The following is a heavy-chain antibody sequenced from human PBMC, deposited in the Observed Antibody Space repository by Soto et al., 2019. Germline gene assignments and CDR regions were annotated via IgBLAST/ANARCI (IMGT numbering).Heavy chain of an antibody. CDR2: ISSSGETI. V-gene: IGHV3-11*01. Sequence: QVQLVESGGGLVKPGGSLRLSCVASGFTFSDYFMSWIRQAPGKGLEWLAYISSSGETIYYADSVKGRFTISRDHAKNSLYVQMNSLRDEATAVYYWARRAVAVVYFDYWGQGTPVTVSS. CDR3: ARRAVAVVYFDY. J-gene: IGHJ4*02. CDR1: GFTFSDYF. D-gene: IGHD2-15*01.